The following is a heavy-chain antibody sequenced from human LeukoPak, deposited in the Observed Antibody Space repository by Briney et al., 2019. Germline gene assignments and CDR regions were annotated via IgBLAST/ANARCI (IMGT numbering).Heavy chain of an antibody. Sequence: SETLSLTCTVSGGSISSYYWCWIRQPAGKGLEWIGRIYTSGGTNYNPSLKSRVTMSVDTSKNQFSLKLSSVTAADTAVYYCARDSIVGATTVFDYWGQGTLVTVSS. CDR3: ARDSIVGATTVFDY. J-gene: IGHJ4*02. CDR2: IYTSGGT. CDR1: GGSISSYY. V-gene: IGHV4-4*07. D-gene: IGHD1-26*01.